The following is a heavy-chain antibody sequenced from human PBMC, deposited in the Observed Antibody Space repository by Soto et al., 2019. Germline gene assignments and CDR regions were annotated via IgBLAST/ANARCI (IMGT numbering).Heavy chain of an antibody. CDR1: GFTFSSYG. J-gene: IGHJ6*02. CDR2: ISYDGSNK. CDR3: AKDGTYYDSSGYYPRV. V-gene: IGHV3-30*18. Sequence: QVQLVESGGGVVQPGRSLRLSCAASGFTFSSYGMHWVRQAPGKGLEWVAVISYDGSNKYYADSVKGRFTISRDNSKNTLYLQMNSLRAEDTAVYYCAKDGTYYDSSGYYPRVWGQGTTVTVSS. D-gene: IGHD3-22*01.